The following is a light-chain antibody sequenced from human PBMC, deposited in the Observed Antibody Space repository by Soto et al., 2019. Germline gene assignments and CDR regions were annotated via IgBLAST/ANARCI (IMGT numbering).Light chain of an antibody. Sequence: DIVMTQSPDSLAVSLGERATINCKSSQSLLYSSNNKNYLTWYQHKPGQPPKLLIYWASTRKSGVPDRFSGSGSGTDFTLTISSLQAEDEAVYYCQQYYSIPPTFGGGTKVEIK. V-gene: IGKV4-1*01. CDR3: QQYYSIPPT. CDR2: WAS. J-gene: IGKJ4*01. CDR1: QSLLYSSNNKNY.